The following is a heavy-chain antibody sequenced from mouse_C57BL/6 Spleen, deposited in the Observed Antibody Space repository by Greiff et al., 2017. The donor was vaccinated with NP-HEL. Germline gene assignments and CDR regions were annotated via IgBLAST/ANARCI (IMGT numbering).Heavy chain of an antibody. D-gene: IGHD1-1*01. V-gene: IGHV1-53*01. CDR3: ERFGIYYYGSHWYFDV. CDR1: GYTFTSYW. J-gene: IGHJ1*03. Sequence: QVHVKQPGTELVKPGASVKLSCKASGYTFTSYWMHWVKQRPGQGLEWIGNINPSNGGTNYNEKFKSKATLTVDKSSSTAYMQLSSLTSEDSAVYYCERFGIYYYGSHWYFDVWGTGTTVTVSS. CDR2: INPSNGGT.